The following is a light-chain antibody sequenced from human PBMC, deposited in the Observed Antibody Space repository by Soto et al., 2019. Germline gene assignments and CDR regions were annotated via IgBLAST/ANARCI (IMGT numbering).Light chain of an antibody. J-gene: IGKJ5*01. CDR2: DAS. CDR3: QQRSD. Sequence: EIVLTQSPATLSLSPGERATLSCRASQSVSSYLAWYQQKPGQAPRLLIYDASNRATGIPARFSGSGSGTDLTITISSLEPEDFAVYYCQQRSDFGQGTRLEIK. CDR1: QSVSSY. V-gene: IGKV3-11*01.